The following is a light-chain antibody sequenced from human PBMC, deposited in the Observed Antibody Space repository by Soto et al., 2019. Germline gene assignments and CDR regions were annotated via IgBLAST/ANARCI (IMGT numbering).Light chain of an antibody. J-gene: IGKJ4*01. CDR3: QQYDNWPPKT. V-gene: IGKV3-15*01. Sequence: EIVMTQSPATLSVSPGERATLSCRASLSVSSNLAWYQQKPGQAPRLLIFGASTRATGIPVRFSGSGSGTEFTLTISSLQSEDVGVYYCQQYDNWPPKTFGGGTKVDIK. CDR2: GAS. CDR1: LSVSSN.